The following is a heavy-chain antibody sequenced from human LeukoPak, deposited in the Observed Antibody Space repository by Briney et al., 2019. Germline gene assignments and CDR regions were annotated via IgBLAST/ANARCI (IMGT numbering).Heavy chain of an antibody. D-gene: IGHD3-9*01. V-gene: IGHV4-59*12. J-gene: IGHJ3*02. CDR3: ARAGYDVLTGYCGAFDI. Sequence: SETLSLTCTVSGGAIAGFYWSWFRQSPGKGLEWIGYMYYSGNTYYNPSLKSRVSLSVDTSMNQFSLNVSSVTAADTALYYCARAGYDVLTGYCGAFDIWGQGTMVIVSS. CDR1: GGAIAGFY. CDR2: MYYSGNT.